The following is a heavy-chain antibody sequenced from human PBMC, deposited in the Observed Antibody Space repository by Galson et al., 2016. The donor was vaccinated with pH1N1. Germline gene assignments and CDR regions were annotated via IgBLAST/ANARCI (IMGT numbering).Heavy chain of an antibody. V-gene: IGHV3-7*01. Sequence: SLRLSCAASGFTFSSYWMSWVRQAPGKGLEWVANIKQDGSEKHYVDSVKGRFTISRDNAKNSLYLQMKSLRVEDTAVYFCARNWEGGFDYWGQGTLVTVSS. J-gene: IGHJ4*02. CDR3: ARNWEGGFDY. CDR1: GFTFSSYW. CDR2: IKQDGSEK. D-gene: IGHD7-27*01.